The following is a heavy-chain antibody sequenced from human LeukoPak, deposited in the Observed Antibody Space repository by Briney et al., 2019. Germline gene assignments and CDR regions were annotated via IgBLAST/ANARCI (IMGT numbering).Heavy chain of an antibody. CDR2: INQAGVS. CDR3: TRGGGFGEPYSRN. V-gene: IGHV4-34*01. D-gene: IGHD3-10*01. J-gene: IGHJ4*02. Sequence: SEALSLTCAASGASFSGYYWTWIRQSPGKGLEWIGEINQAGVSNYNPSLKKRVSISVDTSTNPFSLRISPMTAADTAVYYCTRGGGFGEPYSRNWGQGTLVTVSS. CDR1: GASFSGYY.